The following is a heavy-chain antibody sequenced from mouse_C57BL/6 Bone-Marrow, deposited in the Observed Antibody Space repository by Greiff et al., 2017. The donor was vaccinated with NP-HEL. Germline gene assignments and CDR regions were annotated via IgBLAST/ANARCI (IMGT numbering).Heavy chain of an antibody. CDR1: GFNIKDDY. V-gene: IGHV14-4*01. D-gene: IGHD1-1*01. CDR2: IDPENGDT. CDR3: TTGGSSPYAMDY. J-gene: IGHJ4*01. Sequence: VQLQQSGAELVRPGASVKLSCTVSGFNIKDDYMHWVKQRPEQGLEWIGWIDPENGDTEYASKFQGKATITADTSSNTAYLRLSSLSSEDTAFYYCTTGGSSPYAMDYWGQGTSVTVSS.